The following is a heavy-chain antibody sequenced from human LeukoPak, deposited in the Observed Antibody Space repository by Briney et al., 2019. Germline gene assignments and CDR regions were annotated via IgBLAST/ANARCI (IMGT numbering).Heavy chain of an antibody. CDR1: GFTFSSYA. CDR2: TSYDGSNK. CDR3: AREYYYDSSGYPDY. Sequence: GGSLRLSCAASGFTFSSYAMHWVRQAPGKGLEWVAVTSYDGSNKYYADSVKGRFTISRDNSKNTLYLQMNSLRAEDTAVYYCAREYYYDSSGYPDYWGQGTLVTVSS. D-gene: IGHD3-22*01. V-gene: IGHV3-30-3*01. J-gene: IGHJ4*02.